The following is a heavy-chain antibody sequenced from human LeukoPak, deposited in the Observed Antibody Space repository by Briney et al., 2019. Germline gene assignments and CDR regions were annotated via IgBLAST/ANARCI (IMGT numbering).Heavy chain of an antibody. V-gene: IGHV3-30*02. Sequence: PGGSLRLSCAASGFTFSGCGMHWVRQAPGKGLEWVAFIWYDGRDKYYADSVKGRFTISRDNSKNTLYLQMNSLRAEDTAMYYCAKDPYSYGSYFDYRGQGTLVTVSS. D-gene: IGHD5-18*01. CDR3: AKDPYSYGSYFDY. J-gene: IGHJ4*02. CDR1: GFTFSGCG. CDR2: IWYDGRDK.